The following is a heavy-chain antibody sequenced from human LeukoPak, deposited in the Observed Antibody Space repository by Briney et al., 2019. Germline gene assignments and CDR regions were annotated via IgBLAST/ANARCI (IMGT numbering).Heavy chain of an antibody. J-gene: IGHJ4*02. Sequence: GGSLRLSCAASGFTFIDYDMHGVRQVIGKGLEWVSAIRGDTHYSGSVKGRFTISRENAESSLYLQMNSLRAEDTAVYYCARGGIQVSGIDEFDYWGQGTLVTVSS. V-gene: IGHV3-13*01. CDR1: GFTFIDYD. D-gene: IGHD6-19*01. CDR3: ARGGIQVSGIDEFDY. CDR2: IRGDT.